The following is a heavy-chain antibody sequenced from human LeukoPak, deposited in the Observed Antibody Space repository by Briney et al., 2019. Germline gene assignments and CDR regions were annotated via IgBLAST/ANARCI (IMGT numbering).Heavy chain of an antibody. CDR3: ARHVNWRSEQSWFDP. J-gene: IGHJ5*02. D-gene: IGHD1-1*01. Sequence: GESLKISCKASGYSFTSYWISWVRQMPGEGLEWMGRIDPSDSDTNYSPSFQGHVTMSADKSISTAYLQWSSLKASDTAIYFCARHVNWRSEQSWFDPWGQGTLVTVSS. CDR2: IDPSDSDT. CDR1: GYSFTSYW. V-gene: IGHV5-10-1*01.